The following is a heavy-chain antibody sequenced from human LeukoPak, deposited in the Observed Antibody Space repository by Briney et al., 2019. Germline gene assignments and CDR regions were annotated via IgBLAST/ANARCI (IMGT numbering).Heavy chain of an antibody. J-gene: IGHJ4*02. Sequence: GGSLRLSCAASGFTVSNNHMSWVRQAPGKGLEWVSVIYSGGITYYADSVKGRFTISRDNSNNTLHLQMHSLRAEDTAMYYCARRKGTSWSFDYWGQGTLVTVSS. CDR3: ARRKGTSWSFDY. CDR1: GFTVSNNH. CDR2: IYSGGIT. V-gene: IGHV3-66*01. D-gene: IGHD6-13*01.